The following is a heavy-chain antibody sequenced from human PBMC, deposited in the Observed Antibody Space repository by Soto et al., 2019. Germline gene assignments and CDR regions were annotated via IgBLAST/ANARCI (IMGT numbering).Heavy chain of an antibody. J-gene: IGHJ4*02. CDR3: ARLPQALLWFGELIDY. D-gene: IGHD3-10*01. CDR1: GGSISSSSYY. Sequence: SETLSLTCTVSGGSISSSSYYWGWIRQPPGKGLEWIGSVYYSGSTYYNPSLKSRVTISVDTSKNQFSLKLSSVTAADTAVYYCARLPQALLWFGELIDYWGQGTLVTVSS. CDR2: VYYSGST. V-gene: IGHV4-39*01.